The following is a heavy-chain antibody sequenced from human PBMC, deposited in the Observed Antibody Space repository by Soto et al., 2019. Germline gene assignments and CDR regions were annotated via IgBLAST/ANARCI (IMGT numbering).Heavy chain of an antibody. J-gene: IGHJ6*02. CDR1: GVSISISNYY. Sequence: SETLSLTCTVSGVSISISNYYWGCIRQPPGRGLECIGSIYYSGSTYYNPSLKSRISISVDTSKNQFSLKLRSATAADTAVYYCARLPRYASGTIYGLDVWGQGTTVTVSS. CDR3: ARLPRYASGTIYGLDV. D-gene: IGHD3-10*01. V-gene: IGHV4-39*01. CDR2: IYYSGST.